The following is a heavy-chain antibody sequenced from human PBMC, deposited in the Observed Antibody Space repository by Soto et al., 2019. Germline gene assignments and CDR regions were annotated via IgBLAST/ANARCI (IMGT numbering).Heavy chain of an antibody. V-gene: IGHV6-1*01. CDR3: ARGYCSSTRCKVSDYYYYGMDV. CDR2: TYYRSKWYN. Sequence: SQTLSLTCAISGDSVSSNSAAWNWIRQSPSRGLECLGRTYYRSKWYNDYAVSVKSRITINPDTSKNQFSLQMNSVTPEDTDVYYCARGYCSSTRCKVSDYYYYGMDVCGQGTTVTVCS. J-gene: IGHJ6*02. D-gene: IGHD2-2*01. CDR1: GDSVSSNSAA.